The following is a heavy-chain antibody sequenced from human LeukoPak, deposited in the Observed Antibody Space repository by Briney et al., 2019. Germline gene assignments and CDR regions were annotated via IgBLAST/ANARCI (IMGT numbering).Heavy chain of an antibody. CDR1: GFTFSSYA. D-gene: IGHD3-10*01. J-gene: IGHJ3*02. V-gene: IGHV3-23*01. CDR3: AKDIIVSGNYADAFDI. CDR2: ISGGGGTT. Sequence: GGSLRLSCAASGFTFSSYAMSWVRQAPGKGLEWVSTISGGGGTTYYADSVKGRLTISRDNSKNTLYLQMSSLRAEDTAVYYCAKDIIVSGNYADAFDIWGQGTMVTVSS.